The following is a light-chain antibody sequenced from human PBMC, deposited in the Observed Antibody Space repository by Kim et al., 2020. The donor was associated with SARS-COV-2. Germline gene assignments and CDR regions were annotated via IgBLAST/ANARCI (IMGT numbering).Light chain of an antibody. CDR2: QDT. Sequence: SYELTQPPSVSVSPGQTASITCSGDKLGNTYACWYQQKPGQSPVLVIDQDTKRPSGIPERFSGSNSGNTATLTISGTQAMDEADYYCQAWDNSNVVFGGGTQLTVL. CDR1: KLGNTY. V-gene: IGLV3-1*01. CDR3: QAWDNSNVV. J-gene: IGLJ2*01.